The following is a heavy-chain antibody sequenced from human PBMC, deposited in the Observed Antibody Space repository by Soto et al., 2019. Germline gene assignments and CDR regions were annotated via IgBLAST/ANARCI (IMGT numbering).Heavy chain of an antibody. V-gene: IGHV4-59*08. D-gene: IGHD2-15*01. CDR3: ARHILSTVVTGGIDY. CDR1: GGSISTYY. Sequence: QVQLQESGPGLVNPSETLSLTCTVSGGSISTYYWSWIRQPPGKGLEWIGYISYSGTTPYNPSLKSRVTISVDTSKNQFSLKLSSVTAADTAMYYCARHILSTVVTGGIDYWGQGTLVTVSS. CDR2: ISYSGTT. J-gene: IGHJ4*02.